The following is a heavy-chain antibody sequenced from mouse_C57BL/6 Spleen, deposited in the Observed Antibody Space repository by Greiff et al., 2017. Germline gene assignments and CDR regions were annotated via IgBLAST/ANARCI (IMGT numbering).Heavy chain of an antibody. V-gene: IGHV5-17*01. J-gene: IGHJ4*01. CDR3: ATLYYGSSLYYAMDY. CDR1: GFTFSDYG. CDR2: ISSGSSTI. D-gene: IGHD1-1*01. Sequence: DVKLQESGGGLVKPGGSLKLSCAASGFTFSDYGMHWVRQAPEKGLEWVAYISSGSSTIYYADTVKGRFTISRDNAKNTLFLQMTSLRSEDTAMYYCATLYYGSSLYYAMDYWGQGTSVTVSS.